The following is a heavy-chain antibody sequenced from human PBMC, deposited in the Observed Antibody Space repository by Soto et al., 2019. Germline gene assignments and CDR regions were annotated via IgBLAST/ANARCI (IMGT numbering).Heavy chain of an antibody. Sequence: ASVKVSCKASGYTFTSYGISWVRQAPGQGLEWMGWISAYNGNTNYAQKLQGRVTMTTDTSTSTAYMELRSLRSDDTAVYYCARGRFLEWLSHYYYYGMDVWGQGTTVTVSS. CDR2: ISAYNGNT. CDR3: ARGRFLEWLSHYYYYGMDV. D-gene: IGHD3-3*01. V-gene: IGHV1-18*01. J-gene: IGHJ6*02. CDR1: GYTFTSYG.